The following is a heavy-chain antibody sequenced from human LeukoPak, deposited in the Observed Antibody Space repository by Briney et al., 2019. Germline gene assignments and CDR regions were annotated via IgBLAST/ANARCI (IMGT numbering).Heavy chain of an antibody. CDR3: ARVRPSIAVAGTLKYYFDY. CDR1: GGSFSGYY. CDR2: INHSGST. V-gene: IGHV4-34*01. D-gene: IGHD6-19*01. J-gene: IGHJ4*02. Sequence: SETLSLTCAVYGGSFSGYYWSWIRQPPGKGLEWIGEINHSGSTNYNPSLKSRVTISVDTSKNQFSLKLSSVTAADTAVYYCARVRPSIAVAGTLKYYFDYWGQGTLVTVSS.